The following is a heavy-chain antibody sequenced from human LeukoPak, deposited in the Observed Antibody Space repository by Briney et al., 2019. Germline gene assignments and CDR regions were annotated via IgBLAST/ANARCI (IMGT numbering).Heavy chain of an antibody. J-gene: IGHJ6*02. V-gene: IGHV3-66*01. D-gene: IGHD4-17*01. Sequence: GGSLRLSCAASGFTFSSYGMSWVRQAPGKGLEWVSVIYSGGSTYYADSVKGRFTISRDNSKNTLYLQMNSLRAEDTAVYYCARESPSLRTTVTTSYYYYGMDVWGQGTTVTVSS. CDR2: IYSGGST. CDR3: ARESPSLRTTVTTSYYYYGMDV. CDR1: GFTFSSYG.